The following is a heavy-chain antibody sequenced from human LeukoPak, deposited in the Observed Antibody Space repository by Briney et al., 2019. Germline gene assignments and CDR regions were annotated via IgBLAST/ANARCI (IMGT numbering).Heavy chain of an antibody. J-gene: IGHJ4*02. CDR3: ARLRSPGDFDY. CDR2: IYYSGST. Sequence: SETLSLTCSVSGGSFSGTNYYWAWVRQPPERGLEWIGTIYYSGSTYYNVSLKSRVTISVNTSKNQFSLNLNSVTAADTAVYYCARLRSPGDFDYWGQGTLVTVSS. D-gene: IGHD1-26*01. V-gene: IGHV4-39*07. CDR1: GGSFSGTNYY.